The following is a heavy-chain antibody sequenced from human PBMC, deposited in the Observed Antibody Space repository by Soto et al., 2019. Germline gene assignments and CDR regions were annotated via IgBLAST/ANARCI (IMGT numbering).Heavy chain of an antibody. Sequence: GGSMRLSCAASGFIISSYARSWVRQAPGKGLEWVSAISGSGTTAYYADSVKGRFTFSRDNSKKTMYLQMNSLRAEDTAVYYCAKTTDGWFSAFEIWGQGTMVTVSS. CDR2: ISGSGTTA. J-gene: IGHJ3*02. CDR3: AKTTDGWFSAFEI. V-gene: IGHV3-23*01. CDR1: GFIISSYA. D-gene: IGHD6-19*01.